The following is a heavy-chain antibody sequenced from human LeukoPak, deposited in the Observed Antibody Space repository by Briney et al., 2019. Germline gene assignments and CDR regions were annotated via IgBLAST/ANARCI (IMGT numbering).Heavy chain of an antibody. CDR2: INPSGGST. D-gene: IGHD1/OR15-1a*01. CDR1: GYTFTNYY. CDR3: ARGSPRWNTYYFDY. Sequence: ASVKVSCKASGYTFTNYYMHWVRQAPGQGLEWMGMINPSGGSTSYAQKLQGRVTMTTDTSTSTAYMELRSLRSDDTAVYYCARGSPRWNTYYFDYWGQGNLVTVSS. J-gene: IGHJ4*02. V-gene: IGHV1-46*01.